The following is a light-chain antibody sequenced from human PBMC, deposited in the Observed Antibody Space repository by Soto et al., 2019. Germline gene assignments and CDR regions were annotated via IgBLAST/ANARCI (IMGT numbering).Light chain of an antibody. CDR3: SSYTGSNIV. CDR1: SSDVGGYKY. Sequence: QSALTQPASVSGSPGQSITISCTGTSSDVGGYKYVSWYQQHPGKAPKFMIYEVSNRPSGVSSRFSGSKSGNTASLTISGLQAEDEADYYCSSYTGSNIVFGGGTTLTVL. V-gene: IGLV2-14*01. J-gene: IGLJ3*02. CDR2: EVS.